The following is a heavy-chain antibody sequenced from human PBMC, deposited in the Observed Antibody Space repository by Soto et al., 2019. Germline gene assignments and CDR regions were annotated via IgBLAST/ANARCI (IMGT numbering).Heavy chain of an antibody. V-gene: IGHV3-23*01. Sequence: EVHLLESGGGLVQPGGSLRLSCAASGFTFTNYALTWVRQAPGRGLEWVSTISGSGYIYYADSVKGRFTISRDNPENTLYLQMNSLRAEDTAIYSCARTLDFWYGQITSARFDPWGQGTLVTVSS. J-gene: IGHJ5*02. CDR2: ISGSGYI. D-gene: IGHD3-3*01. CDR3: ARTLDFWYGQITSARFDP. CDR1: GFTFTNYA.